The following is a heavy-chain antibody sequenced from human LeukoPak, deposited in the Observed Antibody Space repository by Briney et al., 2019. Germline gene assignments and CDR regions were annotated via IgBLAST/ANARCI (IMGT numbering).Heavy chain of an antibody. CDR2: IKQDGSEK. CDR1: GFTFSSYW. J-gene: IGHJ6*02. V-gene: IGHV3-7*03. CDR3: VKGGLTALYYGMDV. D-gene: IGHD1-26*01. Sequence: GGSLRLSCAASGFTFSSYWMSWVRQAPGKGLEWVANIKQDGSEKYYVDSVKGRFTISRDNAKNSLYLQMNSLRVEDTAVYFCVKGGLTALYYGMDVWGQGTTVTVSS.